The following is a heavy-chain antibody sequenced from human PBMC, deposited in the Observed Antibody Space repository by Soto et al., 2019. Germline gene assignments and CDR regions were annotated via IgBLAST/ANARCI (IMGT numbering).Heavy chain of an antibody. CDR2: IIPILGIA. CDR3: ARDGSIYDILTGYDPDYYYGMDV. Sequence: SVKVSCKASGGTFSSYTISWVRQAPGQGLEWMGRIIPILGIANYAQKFQGRVTITADKSTSTAYMELSSLRSEDTAVYYCARDGSIYDILTGYDPDYYYGMDVWGQ. V-gene: IGHV1-69*04. D-gene: IGHD3-9*01. J-gene: IGHJ6*02. CDR1: GGTFSSYT.